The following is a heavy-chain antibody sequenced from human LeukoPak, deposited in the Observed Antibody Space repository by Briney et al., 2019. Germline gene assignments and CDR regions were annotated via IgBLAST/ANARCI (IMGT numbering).Heavy chain of an antibody. CDR2: ISGSAGST. CDR1: GFTFSSYA. Sequence: GGSLRLSCAASGFTFSSYAMSWVRQAPGKGLEWVSAISGSAGSTYYADSVKGRFTISRDNSKNTLYLQMNSLRAEDTAVYYCAKDRGVAARPSYGFYYYYMDVWGKGTTVTVSS. D-gene: IGHD6-6*01. CDR3: AKDRGVAARPSYGFYYYYMDV. V-gene: IGHV3-23*01. J-gene: IGHJ6*03.